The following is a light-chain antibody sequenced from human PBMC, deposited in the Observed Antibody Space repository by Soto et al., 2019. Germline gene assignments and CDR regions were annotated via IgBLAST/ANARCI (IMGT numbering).Light chain of an antibody. V-gene: IGKV3-15*01. J-gene: IGKJ2*01. Sequence: EIVMTQSPASLSVSPGDGATLSCRASQSVASNVAWYQQKPGQGPRRLIHGASTRAVGVSARFSGSGSGTDFTLTISSLQSEDFAVYYCQQYHNWPPQYTFGQGTKLQIK. CDR1: QSVASN. CDR3: QQYHNWPPQYT. CDR2: GAS.